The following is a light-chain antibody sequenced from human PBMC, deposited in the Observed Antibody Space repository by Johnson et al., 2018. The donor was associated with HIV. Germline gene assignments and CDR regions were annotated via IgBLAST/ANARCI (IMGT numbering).Light chain of an antibody. J-gene: IGLJ1*01. V-gene: IGLV1-51*01. CDR3: GTWDSGLGAVYV. CDR1: SSNIGNNY. CDR2: DNN. Sequence: QSVLTQPPSVSAAPGQRVTISRSGSSSNIGNNYVSWYQQLPGTVPKLLIYDNNKRPSGIPDRFSGSKSGTSATLGITGLQTGDEADYYCGTWDSGLGAVYVFGPGTKVTVL.